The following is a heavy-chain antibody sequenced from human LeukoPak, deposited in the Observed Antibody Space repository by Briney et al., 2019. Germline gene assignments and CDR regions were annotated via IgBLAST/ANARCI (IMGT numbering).Heavy chain of an antibody. Sequence: SETLSLTCTVSGGSISSYYWNWIRKPPGKGLEWIGYIYYSGSTNYNPSLKSRVTISVDTSKNQFSLKLSFVTAADTAVYYCARGSIAARTDAFDIWGQGTMVTVSS. CDR3: ARGSIAARTDAFDI. CDR1: GGSISSYY. J-gene: IGHJ3*02. V-gene: IGHV4-59*01. D-gene: IGHD6-6*01. CDR2: IYYSGST.